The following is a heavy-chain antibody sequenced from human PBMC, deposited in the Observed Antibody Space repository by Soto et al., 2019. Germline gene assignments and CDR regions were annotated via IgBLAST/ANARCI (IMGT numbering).Heavy chain of an antibody. CDR1: GGTFSSYA. D-gene: IGHD3-9*01. V-gene: IGHV1-69*01. CDR3: ARERILTGSNGKGYYYYGMDV. CDR2: IIPIFGTA. J-gene: IGHJ6*02. Sequence: QVQLVQSGAEVKKPGSSVKVSCKASGGTFSSYAISWVRQAPGQGLEWMGGIIPIFGTANYAQKFQGRVTITADESTSTAYMELSSLRSEDTAVYYCARERILTGSNGKGYYYYGMDVWGQGTTVTVSS.